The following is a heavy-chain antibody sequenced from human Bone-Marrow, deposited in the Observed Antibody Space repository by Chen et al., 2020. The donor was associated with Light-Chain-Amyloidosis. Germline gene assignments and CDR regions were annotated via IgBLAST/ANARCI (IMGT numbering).Heavy chain of an antibody. J-gene: IGHJ4*02. Sequence: GWVRQMPGKGLEWMGVIYPDDSDARYSPSFEGQVTISADKSITTAYLQWRSLKASDTAMYYCARRRDGYNFDYWGQGTLVTVPS. V-gene: IGHV5-51*01. CDR3: ARRRDGYNFDY. D-gene: IGHD5-12*01. CDR2: IYPDDSDA.